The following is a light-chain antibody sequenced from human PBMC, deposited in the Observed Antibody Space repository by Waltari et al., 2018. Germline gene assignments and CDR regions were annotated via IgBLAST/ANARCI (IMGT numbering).Light chain of an antibody. CDR1: SSDIGGYDF. Sequence: QSALTQPRSVSGSPGQSVTISCTGTSSDIGGYDFVSWYQQYPGKAPKLMIYDVNKRPPGGPERFSGSKSGNTASLTIAGLLNEDEADYYCCSYAGADTSVVFGGGTTLTVL. J-gene: IGLJ2*01. V-gene: IGLV2-11*01. CDR2: DVN. CDR3: CSYAGADTSVV.